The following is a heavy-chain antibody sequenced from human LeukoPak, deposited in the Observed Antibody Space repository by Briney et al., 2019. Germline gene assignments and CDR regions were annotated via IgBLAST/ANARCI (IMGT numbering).Heavy chain of an antibody. D-gene: IGHD1-1*01. V-gene: IGHV5-51*01. J-gene: IGHJ2*01. CDR2: IYPTNSTA. CDR1: GYSFTSNL. CDR3: ARHQRIERMRYFDL. Sequence: GESLKISCKGSGYSFTSNLIACVRQLPGKALDWMWIIYPTNSTARYSPSFQGQVTISADKSINTAYLQWSSLKASDTAMYYCARHQRIERMRYFDLWGRGTLVTVSS.